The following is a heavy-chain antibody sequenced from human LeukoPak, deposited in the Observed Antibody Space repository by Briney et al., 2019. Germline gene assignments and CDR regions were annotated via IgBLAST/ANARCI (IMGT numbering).Heavy chain of an antibody. J-gene: IGHJ4*02. CDR1: GFTSSDYY. CDR2: ISSSGSTI. V-gene: IGHV3-11*04. Sequence: GGSLRLSCAASGFTSSDYYMSWIRQAPGKGLEWVSYISSSGSTIYYADSVKGRFTISRDNAKNSLYLQMNSLRAEDTAVYYCRGTYYYDSSGYYYGGFDYWGQGTLVTVSS. CDR3: RGTYYYDSSGYYYGGFDY. D-gene: IGHD3-22*01.